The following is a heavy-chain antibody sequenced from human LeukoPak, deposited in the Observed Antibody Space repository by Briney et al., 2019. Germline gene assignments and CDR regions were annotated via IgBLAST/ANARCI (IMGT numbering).Heavy chain of an antibody. CDR2: INPSGGST. D-gene: IGHD5-18*01. Sequence: ASVKVSCKASGYTFTSYYMHWVRQAPGQGLEWMGIINPSGGSTSYAQKFQGRVTMTRDTSTSTVYMELSSLRSEDTAVYYCARDHSWFKAAMATSYFDYWGQGTLVTVSS. V-gene: IGHV1-46*01. CDR3: ARDHSWFKAAMATSYFDY. CDR1: GYTFTSYY. J-gene: IGHJ4*02.